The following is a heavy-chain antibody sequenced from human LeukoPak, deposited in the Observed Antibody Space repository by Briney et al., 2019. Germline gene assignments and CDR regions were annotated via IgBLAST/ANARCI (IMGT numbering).Heavy chain of an antibody. CDR3: ARQSGSYYGHAFDI. D-gene: IGHD1-26*01. CDR2: IYHSGST. Sequence: SETLSLTCAVSGYSISSGYYWGWIRQLPGKGLEWIGSIYHSGSTYYNPSLKSRVTISVDTSKNQFSLKLSSVTAADTAVYYCARQSGSYYGHAFDIWGQGTMVTVSS. CDR1: GYSISSGYY. J-gene: IGHJ3*02. V-gene: IGHV4-38-2*01.